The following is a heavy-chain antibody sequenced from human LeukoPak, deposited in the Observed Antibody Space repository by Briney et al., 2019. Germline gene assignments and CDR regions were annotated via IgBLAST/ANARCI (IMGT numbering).Heavy chain of an antibody. V-gene: IGHV1-69*04. Sequence: SVKVSCKASGGTFSSYAISWVRQAPGQGLGWMGRIIPTFGIANYAQKFQGRVTITADKSTSTAYMELSSLRSEDTAVYYCARLWFGESTFDYWGQGTLVTVSS. CDR3: ARLWFGESTFDY. D-gene: IGHD3-10*01. CDR2: IIPTFGIA. CDR1: GGTFSSYA. J-gene: IGHJ4*02.